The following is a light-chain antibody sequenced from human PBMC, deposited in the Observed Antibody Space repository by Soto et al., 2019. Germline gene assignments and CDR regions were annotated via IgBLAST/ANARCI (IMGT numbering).Light chain of an antibody. CDR2: EVS. Sequence: QSALTQPASVSGSPGQSITISCTGTSSDVGGYNYVSWFQQHPGKAPKLMIYEVSNRPSGVSNRFSGSKSGNTASLTISGLQPEDEADYYCSSYRSGSTKIFGSGTKVTVL. V-gene: IGLV2-14*01. CDR3: SSYRSGSTKI. J-gene: IGLJ1*01. CDR1: SSDVGGYNY.